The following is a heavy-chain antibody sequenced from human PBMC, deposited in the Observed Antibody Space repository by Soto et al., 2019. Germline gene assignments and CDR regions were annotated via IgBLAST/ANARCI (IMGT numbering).Heavy chain of an antibody. CDR2: IHFSGST. D-gene: IGHD3-22*01. V-gene: IGHV4-59*01. Sequence: SETLSLTCTVSGGSISGYYWSWIRQCPGKGLGWMGYIHFSGSTDYNPSLKSRVTISVDTSRDQFSLKLTSVTAADTAVYYCARVTESHFSYYDSTGYYYLFDYCGQGTLVTVSS. CDR1: GGSISGYY. J-gene: IGHJ4*02. CDR3: ARVTESHFSYYDSTGYYYLFDY.